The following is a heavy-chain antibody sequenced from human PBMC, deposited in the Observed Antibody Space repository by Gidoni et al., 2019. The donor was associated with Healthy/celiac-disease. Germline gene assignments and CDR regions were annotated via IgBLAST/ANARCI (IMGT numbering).Heavy chain of an antibody. Sequence: EVQLLESGGGLVQPGGSLRLSCAASGFTFSSYAMSWVRQAPGKGLEWVSAISGRGGSTYYADSVKGRFTISRDNSKNTLYLQMNSLRAEDTAVYYCAKVPTYCGGDCYYWFDPWGQGTLVTVSS. CDR3: AKVPTYCGGDCYYWFDP. D-gene: IGHD2-21*01. CDR2: ISGRGGST. V-gene: IGHV3-23*01. CDR1: GFTFSSYA. J-gene: IGHJ5*02.